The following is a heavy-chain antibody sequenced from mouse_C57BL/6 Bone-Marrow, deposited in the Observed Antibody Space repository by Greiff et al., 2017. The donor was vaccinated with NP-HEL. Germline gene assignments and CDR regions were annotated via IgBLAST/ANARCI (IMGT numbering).Heavy chain of an antibody. CDR1: GFTFSDYG. V-gene: IGHV5-15*01. Sequence: EVHLVESGGGLVQPGGSLKLSCAASGFTFSDYGMAWVRQAPRKGPEWVAFISNLAYSFYSADPVTGRFTISRENANTTLYLELSSLRSEYTAMYYCARASMMAKGGDWYLDVWGTGTTVTVSS. J-gene: IGHJ1*03. CDR2: ISNLAYSF. D-gene: IGHD2-3*01. CDR3: ARASMMAKGGDWYLDV.